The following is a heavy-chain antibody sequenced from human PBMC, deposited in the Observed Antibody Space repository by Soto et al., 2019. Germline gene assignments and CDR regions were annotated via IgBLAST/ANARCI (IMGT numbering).Heavy chain of an antibody. CDR1: GYTFTNYW. J-gene: IGHJ6*02. D-gene: IGHD3-3*01. Sequence: HGESLKISCKGSGYTFTNYWIGWVRQMPGKGPEWMGIIYPGDSDTKYNPSFQGQVTISADKSITTTYLQWSSLKASDTAVYYCARDKPTSSLEWLSPNYYYYGMDVWGQGTTVTVSS. CDR2: IYPGDSDT. CDR3: ARDKPTSSLEWLSPNYYYYGMDV. V-gene: IGHV5-51*01.